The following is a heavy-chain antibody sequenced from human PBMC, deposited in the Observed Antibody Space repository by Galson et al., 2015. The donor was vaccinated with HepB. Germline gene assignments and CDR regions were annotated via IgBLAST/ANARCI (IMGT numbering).Heavy chain of an antibody. CDR3: AKDLAYYYDSSGSHPNYYYGMDV. J-gene: IGHJ6*02. D-gene: IGHD3-22*01. CDR2: ISYDGSNK. Sequence: SLRLSCAASGFTFSSYGMHWVRQAPGKGLEWVAVISYDGSNKYYADSVKGRFTITRDNSKNTLYLQMNSLRAEDTAVYYCAKDLAYYYDSSGSHPNYYYGMDVWGQGTTVTVSS. V-gene: IGHV3-30*18. CDR1: GFTFSSYG.